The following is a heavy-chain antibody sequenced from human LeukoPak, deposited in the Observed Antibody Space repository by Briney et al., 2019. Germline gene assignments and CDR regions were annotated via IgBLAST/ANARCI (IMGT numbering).Heavy chain of an antibody. D-gene: IGHD3-3*01. CDR2: IHYTGST. J-gene: IGHJ5*02. Sequence: PSETLSLTCNVSGYSISRAYYWGWIRQSPEKGLEWIATIHYTGSTYYNPSLKSRVTISVDTSKNQFSLKLSSVTAADTAVYYCARECAIFGVVIFNWFDPWGQGTLVTVSS. CDR3: ARECAIFGVVIFNWFDP. CDR1: GYSISRAYY. V-gene: IGHV4-38-2*02.